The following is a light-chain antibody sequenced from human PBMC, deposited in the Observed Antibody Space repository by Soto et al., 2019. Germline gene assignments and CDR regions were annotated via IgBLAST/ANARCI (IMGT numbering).Light chain of an antibody. V-gene: IGKV3-15*01. J-gene: IGKJ1*01. CDR1: QSVSNN. CDR2: GAS. CDR3: QQYNNWT. Sequence: EIVMTQSPATLSVSPGERATLSCRASQSVSNNLAWYQQKPGQAPRLLIYGASTRATGIPARISGSGSGTEFTLTISSLQSEDFAVYYCQQYNNWTFGQGTKVEIK.